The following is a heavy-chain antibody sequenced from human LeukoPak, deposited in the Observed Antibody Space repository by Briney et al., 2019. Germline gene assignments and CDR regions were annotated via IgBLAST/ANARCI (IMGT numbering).Heavy chain of an antibody. D-gene: IGHD5-18*01. J-gene: IGHJ6*03. Sequence: PSETLSLTCTVSGGSISSYYWSWIRQPPGKGLEWIGFIYYSGSTNYNPSLKSRVTISVLTSKNQFSLKLSSVTAADTAVYYCARTTEGGYSYGSFYYYYMDVWGKGATVTISS. CDR1: GGSISSYY. CDR3: ARTTEGGYSYGSFYYYYMDV. V-gene: IGHV4-59*01. CDR2: IYYSGST.